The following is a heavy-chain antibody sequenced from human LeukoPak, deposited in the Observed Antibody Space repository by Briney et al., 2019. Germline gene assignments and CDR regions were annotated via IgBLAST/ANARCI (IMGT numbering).Heavy chain of an antibody. CDR1: GFTFSSYA. CDR3: AKSTTAFRGIFDY. Sequence: GGSLRLSCAASGFTFSSYAMSWLRQAPGQGLEWVSAISGSGGSTYYADSVKGRFTISRDNSKNTLYLQMNSLRAEDTAVYYCAKSTTAFRGIFDYWGQGTLVTVSS. D-gene: IGHD1-1*01. V-gene: IGHV3-23*01. CDR2: ISGSGGST. J-gene: IGHJ4*02.